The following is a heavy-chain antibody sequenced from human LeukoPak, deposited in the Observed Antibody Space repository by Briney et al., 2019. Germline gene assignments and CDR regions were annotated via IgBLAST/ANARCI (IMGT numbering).Heavy chain of an antibody. CDR3: AKEPDYGDYFAY. CDR1: GFMFSNYS. D-gene: IGHD4-17*01. J-gene: IGHJ4*02. V-gene: IGHV3-7*03. CDR2: VNQDGSEE. Sequence: GGSLRLSCVVSGFMFSNYSMSWVRQVPGKGLEGVAFVNQDGSEEYYVDSVKGRFTIFRNNAKDSLYLQMNSLGAEDTAVYYCAKEPDYGDYFAYWGQGTLVTVSS.